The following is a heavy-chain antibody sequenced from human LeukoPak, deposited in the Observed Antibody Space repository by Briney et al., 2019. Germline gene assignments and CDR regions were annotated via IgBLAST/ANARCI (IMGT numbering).Heavy chain of an antibody. CDR3: ARHSHYYDSSGYHYFFDP. J-gene: IGHJ5*02. Sequence: PSETLSLTCTVSGGSISSYYWSWIRQPPGRGLEWIGSMYHSGTTYYNPSLKSRVTISADTSKNQFSLKLSSVTAADTAVYYCARHSHYYDSSGYHYFFDPWGQGTLVTVSS. V-gene: IGHV4-39*01. CDR2: MYHSGTT. D-gene: IGHD3-22*01. CDR1: GGSISSYY.